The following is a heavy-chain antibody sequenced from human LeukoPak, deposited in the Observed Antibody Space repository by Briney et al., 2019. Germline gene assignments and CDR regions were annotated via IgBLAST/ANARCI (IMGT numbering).Heavy chain of an antibody. V-gene: IGHV4-59*01. CDR2: IYYSGST. CDR1: GGSTSSYY. CDR3: ARYHSSSWYYGDYGMDV. D-gene: IGHD6-13*01. Sequence: PSETLSLTCIVSGGSTSSYYWSWIRPPPGKGREWVGYIYYSGSTNFNPSLKSRVTISVDTSKNQFSLKLSSVTAADTAVYYCARYHSSSWYYGDYGMDVWGKGTTVTVSS. J-gene: IGHJ6*04.